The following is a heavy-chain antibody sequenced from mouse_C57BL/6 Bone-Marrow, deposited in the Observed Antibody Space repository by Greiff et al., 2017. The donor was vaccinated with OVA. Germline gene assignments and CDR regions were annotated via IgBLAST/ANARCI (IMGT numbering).Heavy chain of an antibody. D-gene: IGHD1-1*01. J-gene: IGHJ2*01. CDR3: ARGLLGYYGYFDY. V-gene: IGHV1-4*01. CDR2: INPSSGYT. Sequence: VQLQESGAELARPGASVKMSCKASGYTFTSYTMHWVKQRPGQGLEWIGYINPSSGYTKYNQKFKDKATLTADKSSSTAYMQLSSLTSEDSAVYYCARGLLGYYGYFDYWGQGTTLTVSS. CDR1: GYTFTSYT.